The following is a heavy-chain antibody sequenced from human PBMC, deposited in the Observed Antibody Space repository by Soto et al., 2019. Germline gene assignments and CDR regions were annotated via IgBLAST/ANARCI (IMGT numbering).Heavy chain of an antibody. CDR3: VGGNRYCSSTTCYYYYGMDV. CDR2: IYPGDSDT. J-gene: IGHJ6*02. V-gene: IGHV5-51*01. D-gene: IGHD2-2*01. Sequence: GESLKISCKGSGYSFSNYWIGWVRQMPGKGLEWMGLIYPGDSDTRYSPSFQGQVTISADKSISTAYLQWSSLKASDTAMYYCVGGNRYCSSTTCYYYYGMDVWGQGTTGTV. CDR1: GYSFSNYW.